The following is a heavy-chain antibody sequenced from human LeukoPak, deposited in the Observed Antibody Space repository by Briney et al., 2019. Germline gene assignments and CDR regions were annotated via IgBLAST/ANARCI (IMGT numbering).Heavy chain of an antibody. V-gene: IGHV4-39*07. J-gene: IGHJ5*02. Sequence: SETLSLTCTVSSGYIITSGHYWGWIRQPPGKGLEWIGSVYYTGVTSTNPFFRSRMSISVDTSKNRFSLNLTSVTAADAAVYYCARERSSSGDHNWFDPWGQGTLVTVSS. CDR3: ARERSSSGDHNWFDP. CDR1: SGYIITSGHY. CDR2: VYYTGVT. D-gene: IGHD2-21*01.